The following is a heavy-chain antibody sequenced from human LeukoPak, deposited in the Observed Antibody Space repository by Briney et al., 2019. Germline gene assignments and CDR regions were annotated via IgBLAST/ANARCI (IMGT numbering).Heavy chain of an antibody. V-gene: IGHV4-39*01. Sequence: KPSETLSLTCSVSGGSISSSGYYWGWIRQPPGKGLEWIASIHYSGSTYYNPSLKSRVTISVDTSKNQLSLKLSSLTVADTAVYYCARHEYSGSYYGLSWFDPWGQGTLVTVSS. CDR3: ARHEYSGSYYGLSWFDP. CDR1: GGSISSSGYY. D-gene: IGHD1-26*01. CDR2: IHYSGST. J-gene: IGHJ5*02.